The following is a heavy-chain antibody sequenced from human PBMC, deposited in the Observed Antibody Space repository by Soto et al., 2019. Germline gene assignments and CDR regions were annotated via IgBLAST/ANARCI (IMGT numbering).Heavy chain of an antibody. CDR1: GGSISSYY. D-gene: IGHD4-17*01. Sequence: SETLSLTCTVSGGSISSYYWSWIRQPPGKGLEWIGYIYYSGSTNYNPSLKSRVTISVDTSKNQFSLKLSSVTAADTAVYYCASANGDYVGYGMDVWGQGXTVTVSS. CDR3: ASANGDYVGYGMDV. CDR2: IYYSGST. J-gene: IGHJ6*02. V-gene: IGHV4-59*01.